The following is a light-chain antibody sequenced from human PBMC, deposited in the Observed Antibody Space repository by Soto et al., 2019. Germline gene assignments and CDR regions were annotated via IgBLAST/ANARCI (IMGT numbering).Light chain of an antibody. V-gene: IGLV2-14*01. CDR3: SSFTTSSTYV. J-gene: IGLJ1*01. Sequence: QSVLTQPASWSGSPGQSIAISCTGTSSDVGLYNYVSWYQQHPDKVPKLIIYDVTNRPSGVSDRFSGSKSGNTASLTISGLQADDEADYYCSSFTTSSTYVFGTGTKVTVL. CDR2: DVT. CDR1: SSDVGLYNY.